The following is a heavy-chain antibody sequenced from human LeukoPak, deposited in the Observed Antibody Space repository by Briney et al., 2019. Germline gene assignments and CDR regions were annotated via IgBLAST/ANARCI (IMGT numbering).Heavy chain of an antibody. J-gene: IGHJ1*01. CDR1: GYTFTGYY. V-gene: IGHV1-2*06. D-gene: IGHD6-13*01. Sequence: ASVKVSCKASGYTFTGYYMHWVRQAPGQGLEWMGRINPNSGGTNHAQKFQGRVTMTRDTSISTAYMELSRLRSDDTAVYYCAIAPPIAAAGSIYFQHWGQGTLVTVSS. CDR2: INPNSGGT. CDR3: AIAPPIAAAGSIYFQH.